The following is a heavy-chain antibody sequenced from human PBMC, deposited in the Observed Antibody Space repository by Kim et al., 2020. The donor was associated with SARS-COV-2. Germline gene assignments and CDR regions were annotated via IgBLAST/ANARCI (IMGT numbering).Heavy chain of an antibody. CDR2: IIPIFGTA. D-gene: IGHD2-21*02. Sequence: SVKVSCKASGGTFSSYAISWVRQAPGQWLEWMGGIIPIFGTANYAQKFQGRVTITADESTSTAYMELSSLRSEDTAVYYCARSPYCGGDCYSGGMDVWGQGTTVTVSS. J-gene: IGHJ6*02. CDR3: ARSPYCGGDCYSGGMDV. V-gene: IGHV1-69*13. CDR1: GGTFSSYA.